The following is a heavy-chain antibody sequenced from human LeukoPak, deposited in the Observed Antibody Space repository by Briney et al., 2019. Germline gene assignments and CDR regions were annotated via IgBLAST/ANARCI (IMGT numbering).Heavy chain of an antibody. CDR3: ATDPEASAAFDI. Sequence: ASVKVSCKVSGHTLTELSMHWVRQAPGKGLEWMGGFDPEDGETIYAQKFQGRVTMTEDTSTDTAYMELSSLRSEDTAVYYCATDPEASAAFDIWGQGTMVTVSS. V-gene: IGHV1-24*01. CDR2: FDPEDGET. J-gene: IGHJ3*02. CDR1: GHTLTELS.